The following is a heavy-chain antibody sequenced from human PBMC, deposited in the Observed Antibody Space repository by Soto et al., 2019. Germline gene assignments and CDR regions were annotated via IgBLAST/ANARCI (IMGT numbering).Heavy chain of an antibody. V-gene: IGHV4-39*01. CDR3: ARVRGGDTPVFDF. D-gene: IGHD3-10*01. CDR1: GDSITRSGFY. J-gene: IGHJ4*02. CDR2: MYHTGST. Sequence: QLHLHESGPGLVKPSETLSLSCSVSGDSITRSGFYWAWIRRPPGKELEWIGSMYHTGSTYYKPSLESRLTMSVDTSKSQFSLRLTSMTAADAGVYFCARVRGGDTPVFDFWGQGARVTVSS.